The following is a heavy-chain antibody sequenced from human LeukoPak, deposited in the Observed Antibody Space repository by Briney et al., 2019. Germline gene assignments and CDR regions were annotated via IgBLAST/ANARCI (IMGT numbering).Heavy chain of an antibody. CDR1: GFTLTNYW. CDR2: MNIDGSST. V-gene: IGHV3-74*01. D-gene: IGHD3-9*01. Sequence: GGSLRLSCVASGFTLTNYWMHWVRQAPGKGLMWVSRMNIDGSSTTYADSVKGRFTISRDNAKNTLYLQMNSLRAEDTAVYYCARDRYDVLTGYNPLGAIDIWGQGTLVTVSS. J-gene: IGHJ3*02. CDR3: ARDRYDVLTGYNPLGAIDI.